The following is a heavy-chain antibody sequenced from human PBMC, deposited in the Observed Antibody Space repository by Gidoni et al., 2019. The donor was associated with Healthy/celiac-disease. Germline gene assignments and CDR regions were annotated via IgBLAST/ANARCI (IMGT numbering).Heavy chain of an antibody. CDR1: GGSIRSYY. Sequence: QVQLQESGPGLVKPSETLSLTCTVPGGSIRSYYWSLIRQHAGKGLEWIGRIYTSGSTNYNPSLKSRVTMSVDTSKNQFSLKLSSVTAADTAVYYCARANSSGWSTSWYFDLWGRGTLVTVSS. CDR2: IYTSGST. CDR3: ARANSSGWSTSWYFDL. D-gene: IGHD6-19*01. J-gene: IGHJ2*01. V-gene: IGHV4-4*07.